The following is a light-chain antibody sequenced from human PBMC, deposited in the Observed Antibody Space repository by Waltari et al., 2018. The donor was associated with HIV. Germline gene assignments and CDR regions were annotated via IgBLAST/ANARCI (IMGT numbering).Light chain of an antibody. V-gene: IGKV3D-15*01. CDR1: PSVYNN. CDR3: QQYHNWPRP. Sequence: EVGMTQSPAILSLSPGESGTLSCRAGPSVYNNLVCYQQKNGQAPRLLLYGASTRATDIPDRFSGSGSATEFTLTVSSLQSVDFSVYYCQQYHNWPRPFGRGTKVEIK. J-gene: IGKJ2*01. CDR2: GAS.